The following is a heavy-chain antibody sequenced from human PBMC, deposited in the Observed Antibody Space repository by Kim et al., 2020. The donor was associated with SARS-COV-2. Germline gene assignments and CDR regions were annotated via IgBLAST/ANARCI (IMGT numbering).Heavy chain of an antibody. V-gene: IGHV4-59*01. D-gene: IGHD6-13*01. CDR3: ARGVAAAGTWGYYFDY. CDR1: GGSISDYY. Sequence: SETLSLTCTVSGGSISDYYWSWIRQPPGQGLEWFGYVYYGGSTNYNPSLKSRVTLSVDTSKNQFSLKLTSVTAADMAVYYCARGVAAAGTWGYYFDYWGQGSLVTVSS. CDR2: VYYGGST. J-gene: IGHJ4*02.